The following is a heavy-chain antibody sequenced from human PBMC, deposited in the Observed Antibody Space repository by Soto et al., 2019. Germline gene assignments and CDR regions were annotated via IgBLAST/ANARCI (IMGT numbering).Heavy chain of an antibody. CDR3: ARETYLTMD. D-gene: IGHD3-10*01. V-gene: IGHV4-30-4*01. J-gene: IGHJ6*01. CDR2: IYYSGTT. Sequence: SSTXSLTCTVSVCSIIIAYFFLTWLRQPPGNVLEWLGYIYYSGTTYYNPSLKGRLIISIDTSRNQLSLSLNSVTAADTAVYFCARETYLTMD. CDR1: VCSIIIAYFF.